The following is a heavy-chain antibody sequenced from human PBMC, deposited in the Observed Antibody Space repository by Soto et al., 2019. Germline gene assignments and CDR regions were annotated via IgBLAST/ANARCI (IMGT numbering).Heavy chain of an antibody. Sequence: ASVKLSCKASGYTFTGYDMHWVRQAPGQGLEWMGWINPNSGGTNYAQKFQGWVTMTRDTSISTAYMELSRLRSDDTAVYYCARGGGYYYDSSGYWDYYGMDVWG. CDR2: INPNSGGT. CDR3: ARGGGYYYDSSGYWDYYGMDV. CDR1: GYTFTGYD. D-gene: IGHD3-22*01. J-gene: IGHJ6*02. V-gene: IGHV1-2*04.